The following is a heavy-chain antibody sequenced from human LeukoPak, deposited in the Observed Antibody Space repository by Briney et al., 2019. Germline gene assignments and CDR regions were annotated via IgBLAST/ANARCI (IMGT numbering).Heavy chain of an antibody. CDR3: ARQNHDIGTNWFDP. D-gene: IGHD3-9*01. CDR2: IYDTGST. Sequence: SETLSLTCRVSGASIGSVHYYWGWIRQPPGRGRGWIGSIYDTGSTYYNPSLKSRVTIFVDTSKNQFSLRLTSVTAADTAMYYCARQNHDIGTNWFDPWGQGTLVTVSS. J-gene: IGHJ5*02. CDR1: GASIGSVHYY. V-gene: IGHV4-39*01.